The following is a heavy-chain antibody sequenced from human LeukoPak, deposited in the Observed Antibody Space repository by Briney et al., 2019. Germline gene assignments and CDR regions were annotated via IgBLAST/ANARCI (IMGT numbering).Heavy chain of an antibody. Sequence: RGESLKISCKGSGYSFTSYWIGWVRQMPGKGLEWVGIIYPGDSDTRYSPSFQGQVTISADKSISTAYLQWSSLKASDTAMYYCATIPVPYSSGWYDYDYWGQGTLVTVSS. CDR2: IYPGDSDT. D-gene: IGHD6-19*01. J-gene: IGHJ4*02. CDR1: GYSFTSYW. CDR3: ATIPVPYSSGWYDYDY. V-gene: IGHV5-51*01.